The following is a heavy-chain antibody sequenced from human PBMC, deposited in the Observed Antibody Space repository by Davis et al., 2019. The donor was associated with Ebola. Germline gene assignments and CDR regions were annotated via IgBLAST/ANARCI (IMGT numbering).Heavy chain of an antibody. Sequence: AASVKVSCKASGYTFTSYGISWVRQAPGQGLEWMGWISAYNGNTNYAQKLQGRVTMTTDTSTSTAYLELSSLKSEDTAVYYCAKTTVTDLSYYYYGMDVWGQGTTVTVSS. CDR3: AKTTVTDLSYYYYGMDV. CDR1: GYTFTSYG. D-gene: IGHD4-11*01. CDR2: ISAYNGNT. J-gene: IGHJ6*02. V-gene: IGHV1-18*01.